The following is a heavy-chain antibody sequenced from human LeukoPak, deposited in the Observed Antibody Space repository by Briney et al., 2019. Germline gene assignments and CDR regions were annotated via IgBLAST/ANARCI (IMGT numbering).Heavy chain of an antibody. J-gene: IGHJ4*02. Sequence: GRPHRLPSAATGLTFSKAWMSGGRQAPGKGLEWVGRIKSKTDGGTTDYAAPVKGRFTISRDDSKNTLYLQMNSLKTEDTAVYYCTTGIVGATSYWGQGTLVTVSS. CDR1: GLTFSKAW. D-gene: IGHD1-26*01. CDR2: IKSKTDGGTT. CDR3: TTGIVGATSY. V-gene: IGHV3-15*01.